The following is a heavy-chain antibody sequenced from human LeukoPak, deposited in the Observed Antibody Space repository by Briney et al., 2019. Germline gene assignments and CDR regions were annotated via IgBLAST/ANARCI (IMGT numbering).Heavy chain of an antibody. CDR1: GGSISSSRYY. J-gene: IGHJ4*02. Sequence: SATLSLACTVSGGSISSSRYYWGWIRQPPGKGLEWIGSIYYSGSTYYNPSLKSRVTISVDTSKNQFSLKLSSVTAAYTAVYYCARKNRMVRGVIGYWGQGTLVTVSA. CDR2: IYYSGST. V-gene: IGHV4-39*01. CDR3: ARKNRMVRGVIGY. D-gene: IGHD3-10*01.